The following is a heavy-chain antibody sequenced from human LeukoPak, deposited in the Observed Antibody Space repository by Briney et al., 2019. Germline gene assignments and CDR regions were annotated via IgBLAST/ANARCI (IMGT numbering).Heavy chain of an antibody. V-gene: IGHV4-59*01. Sequence: SETLSLTCTVSGGSISSYYWSWIRQPPGKGLEWIAYIYYSGSTNYNPSLKSGVIISVETSKNQSSLKLSSVTAADTAVYYCARGIGYSYYYKDGWGKGTTVTISS. J-gene: IGHJ6*03. CDR3: ARGIGYSYYYKDG. CDR1: GGSISSYY. CDR2: IYYSGST.